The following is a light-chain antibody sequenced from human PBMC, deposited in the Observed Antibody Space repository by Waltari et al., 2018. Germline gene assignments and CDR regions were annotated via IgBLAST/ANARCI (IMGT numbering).Light chain of an antibody. J-gene: IGKJ4*01. CDR2: AAS. CDR1: QGMSGY. CDR3: QHVYSYPVT. Sequence: DIQLTPSPSFLSASVGDRVTFTCRASQGMSGYLAWYQQKPNKAPKLLINAASTLQSGVPSRFSGGESGTEFTLTISSLQPEDFATYFCQHVYSYPVTFGGGTTLDI. V-gene: IGKV1-9*01.